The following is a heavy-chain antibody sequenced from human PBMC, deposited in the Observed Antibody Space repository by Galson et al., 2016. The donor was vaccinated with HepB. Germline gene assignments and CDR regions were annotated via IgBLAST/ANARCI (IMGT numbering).Heavy chain of an antibody. J-gene: IGHJ4*02. CDR2: IKQDGSEK. CDR3: ASAPAATESDY. D-gene: IGHD6-25*01. Sequence: SLRLSCAASGFPFSGYWMTWVRQAPGKGLEWVANIKQDGSEKNYVDSVKGRFTISRDNAKNLVYLQMNSLRAEDTAMYYCASAPAATESDYWGQGTLVTVSP. CDR1: GFPFSGYW. V-gene: IGHV3-7*01.